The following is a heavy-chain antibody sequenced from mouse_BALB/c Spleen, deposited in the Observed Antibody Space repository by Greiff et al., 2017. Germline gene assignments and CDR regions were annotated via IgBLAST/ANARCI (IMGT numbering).Heavy chain of an antibody. D-gene: IGHD2-1*01. CDR3: ARSYYGNYVDY. V-gene: IGHV1-66*01. J-gene: IGHJ2*01. Sequence: VQLQQSGPELVKPGASVKISCKASGYSFTSYYIHWVKQRPGQGLEWIGWIFPGSGNTKYNEKFKGKATLTADTSSSTAYMQLSSLTSEDSAVYFCARSYYGNYVDYWGQGTTLTVSS. CDR2: IFPGSGNT. CDR1: GYSFTSYY.